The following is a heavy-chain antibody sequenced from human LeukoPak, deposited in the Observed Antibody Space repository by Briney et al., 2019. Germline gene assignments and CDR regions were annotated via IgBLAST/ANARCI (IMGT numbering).Heavy chain of an antibody. CDR1: GYSFTTHW. D-gene: IGHD4-23*01. CDR3: ARRAVVIRVGYFDY. V-gene: IGHV5-51*01. Sequence: GESLKISCKGSGYSFTTHWIGWVRQMPGKGLEWMGIIYPSDSDIRISPSFQGQVTISVDKSINTAYLQWSSLKASDTAIYYCARRAVVIRVGYFDYWGQGTLVTVSS. J-gene: IGHJ4*02. CDR2: IYPSDSDI.